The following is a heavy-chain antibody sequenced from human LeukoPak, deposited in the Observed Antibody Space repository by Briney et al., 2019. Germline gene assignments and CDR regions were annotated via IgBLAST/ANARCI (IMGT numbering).Heavy chain of an antibody. V-gene: IGHV3-30*18. CDR2: ISYDGSNK. CDR3: AKDEEPCDILTGYRN. D-gene: IGHD3-9*01. J-gene: IGHJ4*02. CDR1: GFTFSSYG. Sequence: PGGSLRLSCAASGFTFSSYGMHWVRQAPGKGLEWVAVISYDGSNKYYADSVKGRFTISRDNSKNTLYLQMNSLRAEDTAVYYCAKDEEPCDILTGYRNWGQGTLVTVSS.